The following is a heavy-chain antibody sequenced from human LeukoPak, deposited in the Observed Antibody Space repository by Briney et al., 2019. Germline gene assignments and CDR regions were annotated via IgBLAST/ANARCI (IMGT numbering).Heavy chain of an antibody. D-gene: IGHD2-15*01. J-gene: IGHJ4*01. CDR3: ARQSDSGGYFEY. CDR1: GDSINRYL. V-gene: IGHV4-4*07. CDR2: VYDSGTT. Sequence: SETLSLTCTVSGDSINRYLWTWIRQPAGRGLEWIGRVYDSGTTNYKPSLKSRVSMSVETPKNQFSLRLSSVTAADTAVYYCARQSDSGGYFEYWGQGIRVTVSS.